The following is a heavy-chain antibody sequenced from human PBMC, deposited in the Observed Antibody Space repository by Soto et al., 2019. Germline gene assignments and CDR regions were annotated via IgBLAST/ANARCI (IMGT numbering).Heavy chain of an antibody. CDR2: INWNGGST. D-gene: IGHD3-10*01. V-gene: IGHV3-20*04. Sequence: PGGSLRLSCAASGFTFDDYGMSWVRQAPGKGLEWVSGINWNGGSTGYADSVKGRFTISRDNAKNSLYLQMSSLRAEDTALYYCARETYGSGSDPLPAYWKYYYYAMDVWGQGTTVTVSS. CDR1: GFTFDDYG. J-gene: IGHJ6*02. CDR3: ARETYGSGSDPLPAYWKYYYYAMDV.